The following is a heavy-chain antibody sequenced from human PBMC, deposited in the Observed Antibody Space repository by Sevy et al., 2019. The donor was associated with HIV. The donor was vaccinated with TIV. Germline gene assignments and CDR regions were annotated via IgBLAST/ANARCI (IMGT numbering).Heavy chain of an antibody. Sequence: ASVKVSCKASGYTFTGYYMHWVRQAHGQWLEWMGWINPNSGGTNYAQKFQGRVTMTRDTSISTAYMELSRLRSDDTAVYYCARTGIVGALYYYYGMDVWGQGTTVTVSS. CDR2: INPNSGGT. CDR3: ARTGIVGALYYYYGMDV. J-gene: IGHJ6*02. CDR1: GYTFTGYY. D-gene: IGHD1-26*01. V-gene: IGHV1-2*02.